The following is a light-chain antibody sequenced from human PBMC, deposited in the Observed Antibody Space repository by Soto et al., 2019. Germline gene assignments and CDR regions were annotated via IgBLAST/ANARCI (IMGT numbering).Light chain of an antibody. J-gene: IGKJ1*01. Sequence: EIVLTQSPGTLSLSPGERATLSCRASQSVSANYLAWYQHKPGQAPRLLISGASIRATGIPDRFRGSGSGTDFTLTISSLEPEDFAVYYCPQYGRSPWTFGQGTKVAIK. CDR3: PQYGRSPWT. CDR2: GAS. CDR1: QSVSANY. V-gene: IGKV3-20*01.